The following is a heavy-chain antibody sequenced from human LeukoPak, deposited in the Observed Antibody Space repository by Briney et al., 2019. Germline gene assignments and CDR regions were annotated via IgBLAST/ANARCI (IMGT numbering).Heavy chain of an antibody. CDR1: GFTFSSYG. Sequence: PGRSLRLSCAASGFTFSSYGMHWVRQAPGKGLEWVAVISYDGSNKYYADSVKGRFTISRDNSKNTLYLQMNSLRAEDTAVHYCAKDLSQLIRITMVRGYFDYWGQGTLVTVSS. J-gene: IGHJ4*02. CDR3: AKDLSQLIRITMVRGYFDY. D-gene: IGHD3-10*01. CDR2: ISYDGSNK. V-gene: IGHV3-30*18.